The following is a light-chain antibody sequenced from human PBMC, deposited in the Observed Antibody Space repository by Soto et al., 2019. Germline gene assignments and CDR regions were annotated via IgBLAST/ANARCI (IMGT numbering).Light chain of an antibody. J-gene: IGKJ1*01. V-gene: IGKV3-15*01. CDR1: QFVSTR. Sequence: EIVVTQSPATLSASPGERVTLTCRASQFVSTRLAWYQQRPGQVPRLLIYDAYTRALGISARFSGSGSGTEFTLTISSLQSEDFELYYCQEYFQWPPGMFGPGTKVDIK. CDR3: QEYFQWPPGM. CDR2: DAY.